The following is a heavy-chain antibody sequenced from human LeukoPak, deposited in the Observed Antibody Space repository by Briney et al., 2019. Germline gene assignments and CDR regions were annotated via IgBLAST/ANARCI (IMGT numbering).Heavy chain of an antibody. J-gene: IGHJ5*02. V-gene: IGHV4-59*01. CDR3: ARSSYSSSWLDP. CDR2: IYYSGST. CDR1: GGSISSYY. Sequence: SETLSLTCTVSGGSISSYYWSWIRQPPGKGLEWIGYIYYSGSTNYNPSLKSRVTISVDTSKNQFSLKLSSVTAADTAVYYCARSSYSSSWLDPWGQGTLVTVSS. D-gene: IGHD6-13*01.